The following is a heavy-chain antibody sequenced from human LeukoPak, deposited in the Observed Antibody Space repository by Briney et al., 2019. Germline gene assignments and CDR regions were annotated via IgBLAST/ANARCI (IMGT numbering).Heavy chain of an antibody. CDR1: GFTFGDYS. CDR3: ARGTYSFDY. J-gene: IGHJ4*02. V-gene: IGHV3-49*04. CDR2: IRSKTYGGTT. Sequence: PGGSLRLSCTASGFTFGDYSVSWVRQAPGKGLEWLGFIRSKTYGGTTEYAASVNGRFTISRDDSKSIAYLQMSSLKTDDTAVYYCARGTYSFDYWGQGTLVTVSS. D-gene: IGHD1-1*01.